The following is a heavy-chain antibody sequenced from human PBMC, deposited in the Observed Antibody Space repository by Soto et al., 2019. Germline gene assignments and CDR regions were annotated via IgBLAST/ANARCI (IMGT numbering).Heavy chain of an antibody. CDR3: ARAEYYYDSSGYYQHGTHASDI. Sequence: RSLTCTVSGGSISSYYWSWIRQPPGKGLEWIGYIYYSGSTNYNPSLKSRVTISVDTSKNQFSLKLSSVTAADTAVYYCARAEYYYDSSGYYQHGTHASDIWGQGTMVTVS. CDR1: GGSISSYY. J-gene: IGHJ3*02. D-gene: IGHD3-22*01. CDR2: IYYSGST. V-gene: IGHV4-59*01.